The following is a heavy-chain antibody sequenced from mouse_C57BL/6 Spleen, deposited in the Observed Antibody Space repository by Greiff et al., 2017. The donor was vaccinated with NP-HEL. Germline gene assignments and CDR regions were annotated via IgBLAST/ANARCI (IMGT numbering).Heavy chain of an antibody. D-gene: IGHD2-4*01. Sequence: VQLQQPGAELVKPGASVKLSCKASGYTFTSYWMHWVKQRPGQGLEWIGMIHPNSGSTNYNEKFKSKATLTVDKPSSTAYMQLSSLTSEDSAVSYCARWGNYYDCDWYFDVWGTGTTVTVSS. V-gene: IGHV1-64*01. CDR3: ARWGNYYDCDWYFDV. CDR1: GYTFTSYW. CDR2: IHPNSGST. J-gene: IGHJ1*03.